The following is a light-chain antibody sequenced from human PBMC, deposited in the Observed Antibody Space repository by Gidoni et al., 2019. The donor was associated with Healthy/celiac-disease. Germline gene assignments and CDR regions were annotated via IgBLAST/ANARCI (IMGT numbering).Light chain of an antibody. J-gene: IGKJ3*01. Sequence: AIRMTQSPSSFSASTGDRVTITCRASQGISSYLAWYQQKPGKAPKLLIYAASTLQSGVPSRFSGSGSGTDFTLTIICLQSEDFATYYCQQYYSYPPVFGPGTKVDIK. CDR3: QQYYSYPPV. V-gene: IGKV1-8*01. CDR1: QGISSY. CDR2: AAS.